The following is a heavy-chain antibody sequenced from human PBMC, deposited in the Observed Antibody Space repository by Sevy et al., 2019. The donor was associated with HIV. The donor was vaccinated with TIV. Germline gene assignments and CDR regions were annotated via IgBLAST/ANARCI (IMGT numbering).Heavy chain of an antibody. V-gene: IGHV3-23*01. J-gene: IGHJ4*02. CDR1: GFTFNIYS. CDR2: LSFGCGKI. D-gene: IGHD2-8*01. CDR3: AREGCTKPHDY. Sequence: GGSLRLSCAASGFTFNIYSMSWVRQTAGKGLEWVATLSFGCGKINHADSVKGRFTMSRDDSKNAVYLQMNNLRVEDKAIYYCAREGCTKPHDYWGQGTLVTVSS.